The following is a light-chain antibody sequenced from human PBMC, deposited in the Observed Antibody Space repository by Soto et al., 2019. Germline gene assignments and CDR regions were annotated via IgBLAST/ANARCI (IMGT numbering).Light chain of an antibody. CDR1: QSISTN. Sequence: ELVITPSQATLSVSPVALALPSCITSQSISTNLAWYHQKPGQAPRLLIYGASTRATGIPARFRGGGSGTEFTLTISSLQSEDSAVYYCQEYNNWRPITFGGGTKVDIK. J-gene: IGKJ4*01. CDR2: GAS. V-gene: IGKV3-15*01. CDR3: QEYNNWRPIT.